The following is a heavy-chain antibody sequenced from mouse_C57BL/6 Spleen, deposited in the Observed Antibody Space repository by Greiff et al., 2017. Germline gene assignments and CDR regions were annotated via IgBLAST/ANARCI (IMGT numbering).Heavy chain of an antibody. D-gene: IGHD1-2*01. J-gene: IGHJ2*01. Sequence: VQLQQSGAELVKPGASVKISCKASGYAFSSYWMNWVKQRPGKGLEWIGQIYPGDGDNNYNGKFKGKATLTADKSSSTAYLQHSSLTSEDYAVYFCARSPITRPDFDYWGQGTTLTVSS. V-gene: IGHV1-80*01. CDR2: IYPGDGDN. CDR3: ARSPITRPDFDY. CDR1: GYAFSSYW.